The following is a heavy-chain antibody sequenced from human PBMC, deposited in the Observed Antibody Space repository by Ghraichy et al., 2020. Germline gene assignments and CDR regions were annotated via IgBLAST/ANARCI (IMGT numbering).Heavy chain of an antibody. J-gene: IGHJ5*02. Sequence: GGSLRLSCAASDFNVGSFDMNWVRQAPGKGLAWVSYISSTYGHMYYAESVKGRFTISRDDAKNSLFLEMNSLRVEDTGVYYCVREGANGWFDPWGQGTLVTVSS. CDR3: VREGANGWFDP. V-gene: IGHV3-21*01. CDR2: ISSTYGHM. D-gene: IGHD2-8*01. CDR1: DFNVGSFD.